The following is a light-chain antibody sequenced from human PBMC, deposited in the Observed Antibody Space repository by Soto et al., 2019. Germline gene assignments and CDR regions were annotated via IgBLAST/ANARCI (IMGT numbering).Light chain of an antibody. V-gene: IGKV3-20*01. CDR1: QSFSNNY. Sequence: EIALMQSPGPLSLSPGERATLSCRASQSFSNNYLTWYQQKPGQAPRLLLAGASSTATAIPARFSGSGSGTDCTITISRLEPENFAVYYCQQYGSSPPLTFGGGTKVEIK. CDR3: QQYGSSPPLT. CDR2: GAS. J-gene: IGKJ4*01.